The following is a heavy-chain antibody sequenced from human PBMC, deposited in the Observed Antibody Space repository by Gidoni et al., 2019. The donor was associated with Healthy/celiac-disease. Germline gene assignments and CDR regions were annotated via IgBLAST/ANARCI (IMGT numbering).Heavy chain of an antibody. Sequence: EVQLVESGGGLVQPGRSLSLSCAASGFTFDDYAMHWVRQAPGKGLEWVSGSSWNSGSIGYADSVKGRFTISRDNAKNSLYLQMNSLRAEDTALYYCAKEGNYYDSSGYYYGGSSFDSWGQGTLVTVSS. CDR3: AKEGNYYDSSGYYYGGSSFDS. V-gene: IGHV3-9*01. D-gene: IGHD3-22*01. J-gene: IGHJ4*02. CDR2: SSWNSGSI. CDR1: GFTFDDYA.